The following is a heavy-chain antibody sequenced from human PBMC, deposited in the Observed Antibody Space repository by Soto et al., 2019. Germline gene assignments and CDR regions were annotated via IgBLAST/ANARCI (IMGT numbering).Heavy chain of an antibody. Sequence: QVSLVQSGAEVKKPGASVNVSCKAFGYIFSNYYIHWVRQAPGQGLEWMGIINPNTGGTSYPQKFQGRVTLTRDTSTSTVYMEMSSLASEYTAVYYCARDKVYGDNSFDFWGQGTLVTVSS. V-gene: IGHV1-46*01. CDR3: ARDKVYGDNSFDF. D-gene: IGHD4-17*01. CDR2: INPNTGGT. CDR1: GYIFSNYY. J-gene: IGHJ4*02.